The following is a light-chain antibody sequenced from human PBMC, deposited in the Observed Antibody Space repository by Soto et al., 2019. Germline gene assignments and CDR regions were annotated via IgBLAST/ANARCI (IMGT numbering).Light chain of an antibody. CDR3: QQSYSTPST. CDR2: AAS. J-gene: IGKJ5*01. V-gene: IGKV1-39*01. CDR1: QSISSY. Sequence: DIQMTQTPYSVSASVGDRVTITWSASQSISSYLNWYQQKPGKAPKLLIYAASTLQSGVPSRFSGSGSGTDFTLTISSLQPEDVATYYCQQSYSTPSTFGQGTQLDIK.